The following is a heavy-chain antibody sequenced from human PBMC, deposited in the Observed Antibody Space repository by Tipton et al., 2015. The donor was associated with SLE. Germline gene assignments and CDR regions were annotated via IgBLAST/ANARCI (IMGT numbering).Heavy chain of an antibody. CDR2: IHYSGGT. Sequence: TLSLTCTVSGYSISSGYYWGWIRQPPGKGLEWIGSIHYSGGTYYNPSLKSRGTISVDTAKNHFSLKLTSVTAADTAVYFCASLDFWSGYWGFHPWGQGTLVTISS. CDR3: ASLDFWSGYWGFHP. CDR1: GYSISSGYY. J-gene: IGHJ1*01. D-gene: IGHD3-3*01. V-gene: IGHV4-38-2*02.